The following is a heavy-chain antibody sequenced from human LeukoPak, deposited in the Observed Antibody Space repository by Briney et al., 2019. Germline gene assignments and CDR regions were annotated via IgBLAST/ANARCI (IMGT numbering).Heavy chain of an antibody. Sequence: ASVKVSCKVSGYTHTELSMHWVRQAPGKGLEWMGGFDPEDGETIYAQKFQGRVTMTEDTSTDTAYMELSSLRSEDTAVYYCATSTGSSGWYGVGIDYWGQGTLVTVSS. CDR3: ATSTGSSGWYGVGIDY. CDR1: GYTHTELS. J-gene: IGHJ4*02. CDR2: FDPEDGET. D-gene: IGHD6-19*01. V-gene: IGHV1-24*01.